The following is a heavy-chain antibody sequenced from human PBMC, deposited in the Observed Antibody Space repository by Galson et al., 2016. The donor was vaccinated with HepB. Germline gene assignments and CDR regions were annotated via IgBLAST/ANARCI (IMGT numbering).Heavy chain of an antibody. V-gene: IGHV3-48*02. CDR3: ARDLGYGGPNGFDY. Sequence: SLRLSCAASGFTFSDYSMNWVRQAPGKGLQWLSYVSSSSGTIYYADSVKGRFTISRDNAYKSLYLQLNSLRDEDTAVYYCARDLGYGGPNGFDYWGQGTLVTVPS. CDR2: VSSSSGTI. CDR1: GFTFSDYS. J-gene: IGHJ4*02. D-gene: IGHD4-23*01.